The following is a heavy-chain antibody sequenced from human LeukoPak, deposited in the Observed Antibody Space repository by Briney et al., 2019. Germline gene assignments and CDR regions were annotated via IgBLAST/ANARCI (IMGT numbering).Heavy chain of an antibody. Sequence: ASVKVSCKASGGTFSSYAISWVRQAPGQGLEWMGGIIPIFGTANYAQKFQGRVTITTDESTSTAYMELSSLSSEDTALYYCARASGLNYGFEYWGQGTLVTVSS. CDR3: ARASGLNYGFEY. CDR1: GGTFSSYA. J-gene: IGHJ4*02. V-gene: IGHV1-69*05. CDR2: IIPIFGTA. D-gene: IGHD5-18*01.